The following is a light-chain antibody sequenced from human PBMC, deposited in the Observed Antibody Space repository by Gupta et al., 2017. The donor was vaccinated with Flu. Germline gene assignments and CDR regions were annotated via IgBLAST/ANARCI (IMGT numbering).Light chain of an antibody. CDR3: SSFAGNTYV. J-gene: IGLJ1*01. Sequence: VSWYQHHPGKAPKVMIYEVNKRPSGVPDRFSGSKSGNSASLTDSGLQAEDEADYYCSSFAGNTYVFGTGTKVTVL. CDR2: EVN. V-gene: IGLV2-8*01.